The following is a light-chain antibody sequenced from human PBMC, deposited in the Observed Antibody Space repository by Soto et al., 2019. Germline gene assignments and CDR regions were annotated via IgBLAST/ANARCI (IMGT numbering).Light chain of an antibody. CDR1: SSNIGSNS. Sequence: QSVLTQPPSASGTPGQRVTISCSGSSSNIGSNSVSWYQLLPATAPKLLIHSNDQRPSGVPDRFSGSKSGTSASLAISGLQSEDEADYCCATWDDSLNGWVFGGGTKLTVL. J-gene: IGLJ3*02. V-gene: IGLV1-44*01. CDR2: SND. CDR3: ATWDDSLNGWV.